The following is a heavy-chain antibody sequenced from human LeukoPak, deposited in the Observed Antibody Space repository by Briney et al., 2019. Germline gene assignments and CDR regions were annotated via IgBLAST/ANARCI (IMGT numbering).Heavy chain of an antibody. D-gene: IGHD1-1*01. CDR1: GYTFTGYY. CDR2: INPNSGGT. Sequence: GESLKVSCKASGYTFTGYYMHWVRQAPGQGLEWMGWINPNSGGTNYAQKFQGRVTMTRDTSISTAYMELSRLRSDDTAVYYCARSTRYNWNDDYWGQGTLVTVSS. CDR3: ARSTRYNWNDDY. J-gene: IGHJ4*02. V-gene: IGHV1-2*02.